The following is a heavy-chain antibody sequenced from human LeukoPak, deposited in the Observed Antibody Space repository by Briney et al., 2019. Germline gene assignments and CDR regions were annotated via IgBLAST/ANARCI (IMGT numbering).Heavy chain of an antibody. Sequence: GGSLRLSCAASGFTFSSYSTNWVRQAPGKGLEWVSYIRSSGSTIYYADSVKGRFTISRDNAKNSLYPQMNSLRAEDTAVYYCARGGSSWYGFDYWGQGTLVTVSS. CDR1: GFTFSSYS. CDR3: ARGGSSWYGFDY. CDR2: IRSSGSTI. D-gene: IGHD2-15*01. V-gene: IGHV3-48*01. J-gene: IGHJ4*02.